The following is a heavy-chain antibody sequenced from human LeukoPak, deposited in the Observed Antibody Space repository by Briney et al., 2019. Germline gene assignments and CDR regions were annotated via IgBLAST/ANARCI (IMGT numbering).Heavy chain of an antibody. Sequence: GGSLRLSCAASGFTFSIYWMSWVRQAPGKGLEWVADIKQDGSEKYYVDSVKGRFTISRDNAKNSLYLQMNSLRVEDTAVYYCARYHSYYGSGSYSNWGQGTLVTVSS. V-gene: IGHV3-7*04. CDR3: ARYHSYYGSGSYSN. CDR2: IKQDGSEK. D-gene: IGHD3-10*01. J-gene: IGHJ4*02. CDR1: GFTFSIYW.